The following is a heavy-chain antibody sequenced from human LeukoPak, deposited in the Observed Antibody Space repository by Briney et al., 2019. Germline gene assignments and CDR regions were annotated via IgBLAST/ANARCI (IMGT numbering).Heavy chain of an antibody. CDR1: GFTLSNYW. CDR3: AKFPYGDYVHY. J-gene: IGHJ4*02. CDR2: IKGDGSEK. D-gene: IGHD4-17*01. Sequence: GGSLRLSCAASGFTLSNYWMSWVRQAPGKGLEWVANIKGDGSEKYHVDSVKGRFTISRDNAKNSLYLQMNSLRAEDTAVYYCAKFPYGDYVHYWGQGTLVTVSS. V-gene: IGHV3-7*05.